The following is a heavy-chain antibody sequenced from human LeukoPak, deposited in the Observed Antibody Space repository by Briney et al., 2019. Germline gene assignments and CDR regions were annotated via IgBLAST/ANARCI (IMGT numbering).Heavy chain of an antibody. Sequence: GGSLRLSCAASGFIFSNSAMNWVRQAPGKGLEWVSSISSSSNYIYYADSVKGRFTISRDNSKNTLYLQMNSLRAEDTAVYYCAREVRPYGGTYYFDYWGQGTLVTVSS. V-gene: IGHV3-21*01. CDR1: GFIFSNSA. CDR2: ISSSSNYI. CDR3: AREVRPYGGTYYFDY. J-gene: IGHJ4*02. D-gene: IGHD1-7*01.